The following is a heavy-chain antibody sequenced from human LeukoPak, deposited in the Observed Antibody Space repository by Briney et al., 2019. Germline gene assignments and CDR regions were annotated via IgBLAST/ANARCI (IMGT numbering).Heavy chain of an antibody. J-gene: IGHJ6*02. V-gene: IGHV3-11*01. Sequence: GGSLRLSCAASGFTFSDYSMSWIRQAPGKGLEWVSYISSSGSTIYYADSVKGRFTISRDNAKNSLYLQMNSLRAEDTAVYYCARAFAPGQSWELLTRYYYYGMDVWGQGTTVTVSS. CDR1: GFTFSDYS. D-gene: IGHD1-26*01. CDR3: ARAFAPGQSWELLTRYYYYGMDV. CDR2: ISSSGSTI.